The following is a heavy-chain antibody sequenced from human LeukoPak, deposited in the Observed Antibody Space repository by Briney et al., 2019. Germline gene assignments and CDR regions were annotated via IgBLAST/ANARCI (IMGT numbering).Heavy chain of an antibody. Sequence: GVALRHSCVGSGFIFSNAWMNWVRQAPGKGLEWVGRIKSKVDGETIDYAAPTKSRFTISRDDSKNTVYLQMNGLKTEDTAVYYCSTGGYFFDYWGQGTLVTVSS. CDR2: IKSKVDGETI. J-gene: IGHJ4*02. CDR3: STGGYFFDY. V-gene: IGHV3-15*07. CDR1: GFIFSNAW.